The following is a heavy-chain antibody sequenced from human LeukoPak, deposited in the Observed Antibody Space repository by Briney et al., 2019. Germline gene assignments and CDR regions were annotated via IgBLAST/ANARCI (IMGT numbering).Heavy chain of an antibody. V-gene: IGHV1-69*04. CDR3: ARDIEDSSGWLGAFDI. D-gene: IGHD6-19*01. Sequence: SVKVSCKASGGTFSSYAISWVRQAPGQGLEWMGRIIPILGIANYAQKFQGRVTITADKSTSTAYMELSSLRSEDTAVYYCARDIEDSSGWLGAFDIWGQGTMVTVSS. CDR2: IIPILGIA. J-gene: IGHJ3*02. CDR1: GGTFSSYA.